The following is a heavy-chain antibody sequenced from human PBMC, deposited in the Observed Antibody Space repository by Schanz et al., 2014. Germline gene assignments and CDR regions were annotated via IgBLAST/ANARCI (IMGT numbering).Heavy chain of an antibody. Sequence: QVQLQESGPGLVKPSQTLSLTCIVSGGSISSGTYYWSWLRQPAGKGLEWIGRIYTSGSTNYNPSRKSRVPISLDPPKTQFSLKLSSVTAADTAVYYCAREPLSGYNWFDPWGQGSLVTVSS. CDR3: AREPLSGYNWFDP. V-gene: IGHV4-61*02. CDR2: IYTSGST. D-gene: IGHD6-25*01. J-gene: IGHJ5*02. CDR1: GGSISSGTYY.